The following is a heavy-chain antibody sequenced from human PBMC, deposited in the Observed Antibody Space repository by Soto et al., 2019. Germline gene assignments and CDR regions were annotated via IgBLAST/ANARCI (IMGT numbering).Heavy chain of an antibody. Sequence: QVQLVQSGAEVKKPGASVKVSCKASGYTFTGYYMHWVRQAPGQGLEWMGWINPNSGGTNYAQKFQGGVTMTRVTFFSTAYLGVSILRRADAAVYCYAGVGSGEGFGSGFHATENWFAPWGQGTLVTVSS. CDR2: INPNSGGT. V-gene: IGHV1-2*02. CDR3: AGVGSGEGFGSGFHATENWFAP. CDR1: GYTFTGYY. J-gene: IGHJ5*02. D-gene: IGHD5-18*01.